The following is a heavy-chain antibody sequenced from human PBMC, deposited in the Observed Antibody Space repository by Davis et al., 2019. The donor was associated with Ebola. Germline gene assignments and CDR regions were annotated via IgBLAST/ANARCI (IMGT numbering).Heavy chain of an antibody. CDR1: GFSFTPYG. D-gene: IGHD5-12*01. J-gene: IGHJ4*02. V-gene: IGHV3-33*01. CDR2: IWPDGSQK. CDR3: VRDGPHYDLDY. Sequence: GESLKISCAASGFSFTPYGMNWVRQAPGKGLEWVAYIWPDGSQKSDADSVRGRLTISRDNAKNTVYMELKNLRGEDTAVYYCVRDGPHYDLDYWGRGTLVTVSS.